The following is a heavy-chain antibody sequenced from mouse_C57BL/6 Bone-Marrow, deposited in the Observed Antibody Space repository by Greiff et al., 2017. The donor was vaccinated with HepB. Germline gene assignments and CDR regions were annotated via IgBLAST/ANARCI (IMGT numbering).Heavy chain of an antibody. Sequence: QVQLQQPGAELVKPGASVKLSCKASGYTFTSYWMHWVKQRPGQGLEWIGMIHPNSGSTNYNEKFKSKATLTADKSSSTAYMQLSSLTSEDSAVYFCARKGKGLYDGRFDYWGQGTTLTVSS. CDR3: ARKGKGLYDGRFDY. CDR1: GYTFTSYW. CDR2: IHPNSGST. J-gene: IGHJ2*01. D-gene: IGHD2-3*01. V-gene: IGHV1-64*01.